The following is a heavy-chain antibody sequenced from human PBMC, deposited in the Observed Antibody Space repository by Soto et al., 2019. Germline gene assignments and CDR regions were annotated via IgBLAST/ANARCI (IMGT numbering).Heavy chain of an antibody. V-gene: IGHV1-8*01. CDR3: ARLLAPYCGGDCYSGFDY. Sequence: ASVKVSCKASGYTFTSFDINWVRQASGQGLEWMGWMNPNRGKTIYAQKFQGRVTMTRNTSTSTAYMELSSLRSEDTAVYYCARLLAPYCGGDCYSGFDYWGQGTQVTVSS. J-gene: IGHJ4*02. CDR1: GYTFTSFD. CDR2: MNPNRGKT. D-gene: IGHD2-21*02.